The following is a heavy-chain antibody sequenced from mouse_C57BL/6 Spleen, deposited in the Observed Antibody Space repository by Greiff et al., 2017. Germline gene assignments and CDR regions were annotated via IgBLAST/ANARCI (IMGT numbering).Heavy chain of an antibody. Sequence: EVKLVESGEGLVKPGGSLKLSCAASGFTFSSYAMSWVRQTPEKRLEWVAYISSGGDYIYYADTVKGRFTISRDNARNTLYLQMSSLKSEDTAMYYCTRADDYDGMDYWGQGTSVTVSS. CDR2: ISSGGDYI. CDR1: GFTFSSYA. CDR3: TRADDYDGMDY. V-gene: IGHV5-9-1*02. D-gene: IGHD2-4*01. J-gene: IGHJ4*01.